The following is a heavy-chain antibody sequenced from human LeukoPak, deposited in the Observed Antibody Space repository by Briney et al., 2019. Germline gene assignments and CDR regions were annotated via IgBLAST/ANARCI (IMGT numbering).Heavy chain of an antibody. CDR2: MHKSGVT. V-gene: IGHV4-39*07. J-gene: IGHJ5*02. CDR1: GGSISSSTYY. D-gene: IGHD1/OR15-1a*01. Sequence: PSETLSLTCTVSGGSISSSTYYWGWIRQPPGKGFEWIGNMHKSGVTSYNPSLKSRVTISVDTSKNQFSLKLSSVTAADTAIYYCAKNNGGARNHWFDPWGQGTLVTVSS. CDR3: AKNNGGARNHWFDP.